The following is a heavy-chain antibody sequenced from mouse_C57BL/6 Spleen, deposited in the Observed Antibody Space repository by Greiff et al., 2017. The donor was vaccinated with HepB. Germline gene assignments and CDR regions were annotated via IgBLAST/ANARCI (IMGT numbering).Heavy chain of an antibody. Sequence: EVQLQQSGTVLARPGASVKMSCKTSGYTFTSYWMHWVKQRPGQGLEWIGAIYPGNSDTSYNQKFKGKAKLTAVTSASNAYMELSSLTDEDSAIYYGTLGAPYYYGSSPENAMDYWGQGTSVTVSS. V-gene: IGHV1-5*01. J-gene: IGHJ4*01. D-gene: IGHD1-1*01. CDR2: IYPGNSDT. CDR1: GYTFTSYW. CDR3: TLGAPYYYGSSPENAMDY.